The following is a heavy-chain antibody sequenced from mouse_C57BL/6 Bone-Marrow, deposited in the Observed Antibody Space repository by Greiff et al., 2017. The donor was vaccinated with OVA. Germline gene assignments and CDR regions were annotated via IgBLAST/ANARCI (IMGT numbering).Heavy chain of an antibody. D-gene: IGHD2-4*01. J-gene: IGHJ4*01. Sequence: EVQLQQFGAELVRPGASVKLSCTASGFNIKDDYMHWVKQRPEQGLEWIGWIDPENGDTEYASKFQGKATITADTSSNTAYLQLSSLTSEDTAVYYCTTLPFYYDPPYYYAMDYWGQGTSVTVSS. CDR3: TTLPFYYDPPYYYAMDY. CDR1: GFNIKDDY. CDR2: IDPENGDT. V-gene: IGHV14-4*01.